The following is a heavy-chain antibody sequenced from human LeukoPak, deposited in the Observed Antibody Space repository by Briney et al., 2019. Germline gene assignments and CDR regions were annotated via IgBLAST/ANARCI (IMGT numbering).Heavy chain of an antibody. Sequence: GGSLRLSCAASGFTFSIYTMHWVRQAPGKGLEYVSAISSNGGNIYYANSVKGRFTISRDNSKNTLYLQMGSLRAEDMAVYYCARYNSLRCLDSWGQGTLVTVSS. J-gene: IGHJ4*02. CDR1: GFTFSIYT. V-gene: IGHV3-64*01. CDR3: ARYNSLRCLDS. CDR2: ISSNGGNI. D-gene: IGHD4-17*01.